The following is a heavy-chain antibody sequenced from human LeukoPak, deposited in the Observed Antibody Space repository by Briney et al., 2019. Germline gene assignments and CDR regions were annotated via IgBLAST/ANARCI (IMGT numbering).Heavy chain of an antibody. V-gene: IGHV3-48*04. Sequence: GGSLRLSCAASGFTFSSYGMHWVRQAPGKGLEWVSYISSSGSTIYYADSVKGRFTISRDNAKNSLYLQMNSLRAEDTAVYYCARDASRRVGATVPGFDYWGQGTLVTVSS. J-gene: IGHJ4*02. D-gene: IGHD1-26*01. CDR1: GFTFSSYG. CDR3: ARDASRRVGATVPGFDY. CDR2: ISSSGSTI.